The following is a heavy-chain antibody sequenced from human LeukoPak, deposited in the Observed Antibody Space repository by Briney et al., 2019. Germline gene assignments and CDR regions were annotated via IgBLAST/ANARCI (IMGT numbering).Heavy chain of an antibody. Sequence: GESLKISCKGSGYSFTSYWIGWVRQMPGKGLEWMGIIYPGDSDTRYSPSFQGQVTISADKSISTAYLQWSSLKASDTAMYYCARSGQLIVGVLDAFDIWGQGTMVTVSS. CDR2: IYPGDSDT. D-gene: IGHD1-26*01. CDR3: ARSGQLIVGVLDAFDI. J-gene: IGHJ3*02. CDR1: GYSFTSYW. V-gene: IGHV5-51*01.